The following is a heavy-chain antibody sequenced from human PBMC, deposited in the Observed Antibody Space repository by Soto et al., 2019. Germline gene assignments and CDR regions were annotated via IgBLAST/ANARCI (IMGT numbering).Heavy chain of an antibody. D-gene: IGHD6-19*01. Sequence: SVKVSCKASGGTFSSYAISGVRQAPGQELEWMGVIIPIFGTANYAQKFQGIVTMTADESTSTAYMELSSLRSEDTAVYYCARVLGSGWGYFDYWGQGTLVTVSS. J-gene: IGHJ4*02. V-gene: IGHV1-69*13. CDR3: ARVLGSGWGYFDY. CDR2: IIPIFGTA. CDR1: GGTFSSYA.